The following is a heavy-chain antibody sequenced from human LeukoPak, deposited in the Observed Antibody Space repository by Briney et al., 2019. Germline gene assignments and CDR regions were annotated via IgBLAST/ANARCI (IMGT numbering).Heavy chain of an antibody. D-gene: IGHD2-2*01. J-gene: IGHJ4*02. Sequence: PSETLSPTCTVSGGSISIYYWNWIRQPPGKGLEWIGRIYTSGSTNYNPSLKSRVTMSVDTSKNQFSLKLSSVTAADTAVYYCARDRGPSSTSLNYYFDYWGQGTLVTVSS. CDR1: GGSISIYY. CDR3: ARDRGPSSTSLNYYFDY. CDR2: IYTSGST. V-gene: IGHV4-4*07.